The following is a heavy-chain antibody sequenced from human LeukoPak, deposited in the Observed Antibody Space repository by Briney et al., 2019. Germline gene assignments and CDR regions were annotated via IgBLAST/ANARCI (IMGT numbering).Heavy chain of an antibody. V-gene: IGHV4-59*08. D-gene: IGHD5-24*01. J-gene: IGHJ5*02. CDR2: IYYSGST. CDR1: GGSISSYY. CDR3: ARGVGWLQYNWFDP. Sequence: SETLSLTCTVSGGSISSYYWSWIRQPPGKGLEWIGYIYYSGSTNYNPSLKSRVTISVDTSKNQFSLKLSSVTAADTAVYYCARGVGWLQYNWFDPWGQGTLVTVSS.